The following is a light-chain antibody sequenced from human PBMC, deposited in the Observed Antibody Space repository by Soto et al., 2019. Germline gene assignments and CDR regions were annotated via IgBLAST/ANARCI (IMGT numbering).Light chain of an antibody. Sequence: IVMAQSPATLSVSPGERATLSCRASQSVTSNLAWYQQKAGQAPRLLIYGASTRATGIPARFNGSGSGTEFTFTISSLQSEDFAVYYCQQYNKWPLTFGGGTKVEIK. V-gene: IGKV3-15*01. CDR2: GAS. J-gene: IGKJ4*01. CDR1: QSVTSN. CDR3: QQYNKWPLT.